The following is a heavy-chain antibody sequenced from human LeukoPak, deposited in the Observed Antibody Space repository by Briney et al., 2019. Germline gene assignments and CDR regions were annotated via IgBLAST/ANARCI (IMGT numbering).Heavy chain of an antibody. D-gene: IGHD6-19*01. Sequence: GGSLRLPCAASGFTFSNYGMHWVRRAPGKGLEWVAVISNDGSYRDFADSVKGRFTISRDNPKDTLYLQMNSLRAEDTAVYYCALPSSGWRFDYWGRGALVTVS. CDR1: GFTFSNYG. J-gene: IGHJ4*02. CDR3: ALPSSGWRFDY. CDR2: ISNDGSYR. V-gene: IGHV3-30*03.